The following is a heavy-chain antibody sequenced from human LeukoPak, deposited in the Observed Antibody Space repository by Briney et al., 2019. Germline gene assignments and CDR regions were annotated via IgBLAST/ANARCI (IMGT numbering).Heavy chain of an antibody. CDR2: IKQAVSAQ. J-gene: IGHJ6*02. V-gene: IGHV3-7*01. CDR3: ARDASYYDYVWGSYSNYYYGMDV. Sequence: GRSLRLSCAASGLAFSSYWMSWVRQAPGKGLEWVANIKQAVSAQYTVASAKVRLPISRDNAKTSLYLQMNSLRAEDTAVYYCARDASYYDYVWGSYSNYYYGMDVWGQGTTVTVSS. D-gene: IGHD3-16*01. CDR1: GLAFSSYW.